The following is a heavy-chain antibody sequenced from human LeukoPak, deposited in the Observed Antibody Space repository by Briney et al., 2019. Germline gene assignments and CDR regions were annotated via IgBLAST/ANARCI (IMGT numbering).Heavy chain of an antibody. CDR1: GFSFRGHR. Sequence: GGSLRLSCTASGFSFRGHRMDWARQLPGKGLVWVSRISPTGSTTSYADSVKGRFTASRDNAKNTLYLQVNNLRAEDTAVYYCARGPNSNWSGLDFWGQGTLLTVSS. J-gene: IGHJ4*02. V-gene: IGHV3-74*01. CDR2: ISPTGSTT. D-gene: IGHD6-6*01. CDR3: ARGPNSNWSGLDF.